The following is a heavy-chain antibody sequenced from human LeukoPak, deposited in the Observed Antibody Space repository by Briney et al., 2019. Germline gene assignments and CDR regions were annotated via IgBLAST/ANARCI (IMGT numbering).Heavy chain of an antibody. V-gene: IGHV3-30*02. CDR1: GFTFSSYG. CDR2: IRYDGSNK. Sequence: GGSLRLSCAASGFTFSSYGMHWVRQAPGKGLEWVAFIRYDGSNKYYADSVKGRFTISRDNSKNTLYLQMNSLRAEDTAVYYCAYSYAHPRYFDYWGQGTLVTVS. J-gene: IGHJ4*02. D-gene: IGHD5-18*01. CDR3: AYSYAHPRYFDY.